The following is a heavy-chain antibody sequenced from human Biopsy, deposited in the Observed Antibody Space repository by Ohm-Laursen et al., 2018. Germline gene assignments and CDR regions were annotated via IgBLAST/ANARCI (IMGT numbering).Heavy chain of an antibody. D-gene: IGHD6-19*01. CDR1: GFTFGHYA. V-gene: IGHV3-33*04. CDR3: ARGLSSGWYGYFDV. CDR2: IWYDGTNE. J-gene: IGHJ2*01. Sequence: SLRLSCAASGFTFGHYATHWVRQAPGKGLEWISLIWYDGTNEDYADSVKGRFTISSDNSKNTLYLQINTLTLEDTAFYYCARGLSSGWYGYFDVWGRGTLVTVSS.